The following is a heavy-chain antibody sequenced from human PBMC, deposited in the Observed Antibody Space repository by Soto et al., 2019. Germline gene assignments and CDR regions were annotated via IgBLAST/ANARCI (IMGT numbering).Heavy chain of an antibody. CDR1: GYTFTSYY. V-gene: IGHV3-23*01. CDR3: ASTDY. Sequence: ASVKVSCKGSGYTFTSYYMHWVRQAPGKGLEWVSAISGSGGSTYYADSVKGRFTISRDNSKNTLYLQMNSLRAEDTAVYYCASTDYWGQGTLVTVSS. CDR2: ISGSGGST. J-gene: IGHJ4*02.